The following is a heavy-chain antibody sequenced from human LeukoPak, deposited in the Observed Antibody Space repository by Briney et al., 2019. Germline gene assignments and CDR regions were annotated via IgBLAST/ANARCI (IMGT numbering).Heavy chain of an antibody. V-gene: IGHV6-1*01. CDR1: VDSVSSNSAA. CDR2: TYYRSKWYN. J-gene: IGHJ4*02. Sequence: SQTLSLTCAISVDSVSSNSAAWNWIRQSPSRCLELLGRTYYRSKWYNDYAVSVKSRITINPDTSKNQFSLQLNSVTPEDTAVYYCARGITMVRGVIPPVFDYWGQGTLVTVSS. D-gene: IGHD3-10*01. CDR3: ARGITMVRGVIPPVFDY.